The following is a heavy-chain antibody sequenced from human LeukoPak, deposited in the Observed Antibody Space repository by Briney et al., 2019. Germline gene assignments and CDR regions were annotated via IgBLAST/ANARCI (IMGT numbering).Heavy chain of an antibody. CDR1: GFTFSDYY. V-gene: IGHV3-11*01. J-gene: IGHJ3*02. Sequence: PGGSLRLSCAASGFTFSDYYMSWIRQAPGKGLEYVSLISSSGSTKYYADSVKGRFTISRDNAKNSLDLQMNSLRAEDTAVYYCARETLGVTAFDIWGQGTMVSVSS. CDR3: ARETLGVTAFDI. D-gene: IGHD2-21*02. CDR2: ISSSGSTK.